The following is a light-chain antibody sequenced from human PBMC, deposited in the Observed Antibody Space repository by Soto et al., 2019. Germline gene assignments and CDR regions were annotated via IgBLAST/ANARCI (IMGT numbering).Light chain of an antibody. Sequence: QSALTQPASVSGSPGQSITISCTGTNSDIGTYIYVSWYQQHPGKAPKLLIYDVSNRPSGVSNRFSGSKSGNTASLTISGIQAEDEADYYCSSYTASRTKFGGGTKVTVL. CDR2: DVS. J-gene: IGLJ2*01. V-gene: IGLV2-14*01. CDR1: NSDIGTYIY. CDR3: SSYTASRTK.